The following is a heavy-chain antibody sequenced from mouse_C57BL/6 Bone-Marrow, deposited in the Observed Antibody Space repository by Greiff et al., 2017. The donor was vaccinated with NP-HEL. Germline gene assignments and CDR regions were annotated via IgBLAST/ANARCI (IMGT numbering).Heavy chain of an antibody. Sequence: EVKLMESGGGLVQPKGSLKLSCAASGFTFNTYAMHWVRQAPGKGLEWVARISSKSSNYATYYAVSVKDRFTISRDDSQSMLYLQMNNLKTEDTAMYYCVRNYYGSSYAMDYWGQGTSVTVSS. CDR2: ISSKSSNYAT. CDR3: VRNYYGSSYAMDY. V-gene: IGHV10-3*01. D-gene: IGHD1-1*01. J-gene: IGHJ4*01. CDR1: GFTFNTYA.